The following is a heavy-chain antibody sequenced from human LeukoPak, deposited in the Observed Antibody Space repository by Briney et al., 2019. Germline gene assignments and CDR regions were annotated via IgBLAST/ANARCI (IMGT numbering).Heavy chain of an antibody. Sequence: ASVKVSCKASGYTFTSYGISWVRQAPGQGLEWRGWSSAYNGNTNYAQKLQGRVTMTTDTSPSTAYMELRSLRSDDTAVYYCARDGPPMVRGVITAFDIWGQGTMVTVSS. V-gene: IGHV1-18*04. CDR3: ARDGPPMVRGVITAFDI. CDR1: GYTFTSYG. CDR2: SSAYNGNT. D-gene: IGHD3-10*01. J-gene: IGHJ3*02.